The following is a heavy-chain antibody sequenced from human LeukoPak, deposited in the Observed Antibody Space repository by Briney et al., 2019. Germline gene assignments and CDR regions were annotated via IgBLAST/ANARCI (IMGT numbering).Heavy chain of an antibody. CDR1: GGSFSGYY. D-gene: IGHD6-13*01. J-gene: IGHJ4*02. Sequence: SETLSLTCAVYGGSFSGYYWSWIRQPPGKGLEWIGEINHSGSTNYNPSLKSRVTISVDTSKNQFSLKLSSVTAADTAVYYCARGSGWYVEYFDYWGQGTPVTVSS. CDR2: INHSGST. CDR3: ARGSGWYVEYFDY. V-gene: IGHV4-34*01.